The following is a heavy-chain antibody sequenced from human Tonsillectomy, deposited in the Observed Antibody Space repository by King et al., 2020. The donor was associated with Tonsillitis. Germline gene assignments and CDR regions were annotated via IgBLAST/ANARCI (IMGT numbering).Heavy chain of an antibody. V-gene: IGHV1-58*02. CDR1: GFAFTSSA. CDR2: IVVGSGNT. J-gene: IGHJ4*02. D-gene: IGHD3-10*01. Sequence: QLVQSGPEVKKPGTSVKVSCKASGFAFTSSAMQWVRQARGQRLEWRGWIVVGSGNTNYAQKFQERVTITRDMSTSTAYMELSSLRSEDTAVYFCAAEYYGSGSYYNDWGQGTLVTVSS. CDR3: AAEYYGSGSYYND.